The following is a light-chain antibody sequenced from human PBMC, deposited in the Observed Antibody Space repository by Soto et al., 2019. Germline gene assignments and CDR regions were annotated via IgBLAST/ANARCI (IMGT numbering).Light chain of an antibody. CDR1: QSVNNY. V-gene: IGKV3-11*01. CDR2: DAS. J-gene: IGKJ4*01. Sequence: EIVLTQSPATLSLSPGXXATLSCRASQSVNNYLAWYQQKPGQAPRLLIYDASNRASGIPARFSGSGSGTDFTLTISRLEPEDFAVYYCQQRYDWPLTFGGGTKVEIK. CDR3: QQRYDWPLT.